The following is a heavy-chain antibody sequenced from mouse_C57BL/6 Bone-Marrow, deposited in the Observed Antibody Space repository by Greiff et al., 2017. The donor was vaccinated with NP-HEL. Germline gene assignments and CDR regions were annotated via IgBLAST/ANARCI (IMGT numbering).Heavy chain of an antibody. CDR1: GYTFTGYW. V-gene: IGHV1-9*01. D-gene: IGHD1-1*01. CDR3: ARDYSYGSSSRYFDV. CDR2: LLPGSGST. Sequence: VKLMESGAELMKPGASVKLSCKATGYTFTGYWIEWVKQRPGHGLEWIGELLPGSGSTNYNEKVTGKATFTADTSSITAYMQLSSLPTEDSAIYYGARDYSYGSSSRYFDVWGTGTTVTVSS. J-gene: IGHJ1*03.